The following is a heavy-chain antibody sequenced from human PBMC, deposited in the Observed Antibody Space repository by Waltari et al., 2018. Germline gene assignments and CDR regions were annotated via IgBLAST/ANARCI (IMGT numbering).Heavy chain of an antibody. J-gene: IGHJ3*02. Sequence: QVQLVESGGGMVQPGRSLRLSCAASGFTFSSYGMHWVRQAPGKGLEWVAVIWYDGSNKYYADSVKGRFTISRDNSKNTLYLQMNSLRAEDTAMYYCAKDHYSGAFDIWGQGTMVTVSS. CDR1: GFTFSSYG. D-gene: IGHD2-15*01. V-gene: IGHV3-30*18. CDR3: AKDHYSGAFDI. CDR2: IWYDGSNK.